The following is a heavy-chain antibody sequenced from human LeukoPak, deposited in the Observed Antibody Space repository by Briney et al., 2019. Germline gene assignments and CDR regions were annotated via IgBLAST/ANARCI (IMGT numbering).Heavy chain of an antibody. Sequence: GGSLRLSCVTSGFRFASHAMSWVRQAPGKGLEWVSAIGGDSTTTYYADSVKGRFTVSRDNSRNPLFLQMDSLRAEDTAVYYCAKRDSSGHYPYYFDNWGQGTLVTVSS. V-gene: IGHV3-23*01. CDR3: AKRDSSGHYPYYFDN. CDR2: IGGDSTTT. D-gene: IGHD3-22*01. CDR1: GFRFASHA. J-gene: IGHJ4*02.